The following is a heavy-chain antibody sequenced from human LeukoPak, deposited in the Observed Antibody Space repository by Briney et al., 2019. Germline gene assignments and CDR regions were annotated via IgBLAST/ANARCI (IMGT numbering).Heavy chain of an antibody. J-gene: IGHJ4*02. V-gene: IGHV4-30-2*01. D-gene: IGHD3-22*01. CDR2: IYHSGST. CDR1: GGSISSGGYS. Sequence: PSQTLSLTCAVSGGSISSGGYSWSWIRQPPGEGLEWIGYIYHSGSTYYNPSLKSRATISVDRSKNQFSLKLSSVTAADTAVYYCARDSGYYDSSGYYLYYFDYWGQGTLVTVSS. CDR3: ARDSGYYDSSGYYLYYFDY.